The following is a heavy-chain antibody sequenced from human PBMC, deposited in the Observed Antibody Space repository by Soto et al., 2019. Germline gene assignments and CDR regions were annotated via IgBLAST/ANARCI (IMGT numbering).Heavy chain of an antibody. CDR3: ALSWDCSSTSCYSTYYYYCMYV. CDR2: IDPSDSYT. J-gene: IGHJ6*02. Sequence: GESLKIACKGSGYSFTSYWISWVRQMPGKGLEWMGRIDPSDSYTNYSPSFQGHVTISADKSISTAYLQWSSLKASDTAMYYCALSWDCSSTSCYSTYYYYCMYVLGQGNTVTVSS. V-gene: IGHV5-10-1*01. D-gene: IGHD2-2*01. CDR1: GYSFTSYW.